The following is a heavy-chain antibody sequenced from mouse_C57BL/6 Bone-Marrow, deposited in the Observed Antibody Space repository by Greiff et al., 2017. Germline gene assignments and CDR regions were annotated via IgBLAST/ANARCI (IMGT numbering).Heavy chain of an antibody. CDR3: ARKIFDY. CDR2: INPNNGGT. J-gene: IGHJ2*01. V-gene: IGHV1-22*01. Sequence: VQLKESGHERGKKGEGGKGGGEAGGETVTGCNMHWVKQSHGKSLEWIGYINPNNGGTSYNQKFKGKATLTVNKSSSTAYMELRSLTSEDSAVYYCARKIFDYWGQGTTLTVSS. CDR1: GETVTGCN.